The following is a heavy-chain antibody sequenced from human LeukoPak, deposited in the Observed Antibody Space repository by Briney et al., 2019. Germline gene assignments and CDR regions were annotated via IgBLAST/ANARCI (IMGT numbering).Heavy chain of an antibody. D-gene: IGHD3-22*01. CDR1: GGSFICYY. J-gene: IGHJ4*02. CDR3: ASHYDSSGYYYAY. CDR2: ISHSGST. V-gene: IGHV4-34*01. Sequence: SETLSLTCVVYGGSFICYYWSWIRQPPGKGLEWIGEISHSGSTNYNPSLKGRVTISVDTSKNQFSLKLSSVTAADTAVYYCASHYDSSGYYYAYWGQGTLVTVSS.